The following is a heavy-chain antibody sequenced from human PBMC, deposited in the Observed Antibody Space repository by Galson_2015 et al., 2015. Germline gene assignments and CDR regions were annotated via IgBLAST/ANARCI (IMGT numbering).Heavy chain of an antibody. CDR1: GYSFTSYW. Sequence: QSGAEVKKPGESLKISCKGSGYSFTSYWIGWVRQMPGKGLEWMGIIYPGDSDTRYSPSFQGQVTISADKSISTAYLQWSSLKASDTAMYYCARRKPYYYDSSGYYIPYYFDYWGQGTLVTVSS. D-gene: IGHD3-22*01. J-gene: IGHJ4*02. CDR3: ARRKPYYYDSSGYYIPYYFDY. V-gene: IGHV5-51*01. CDR2: IYPGDSDT.